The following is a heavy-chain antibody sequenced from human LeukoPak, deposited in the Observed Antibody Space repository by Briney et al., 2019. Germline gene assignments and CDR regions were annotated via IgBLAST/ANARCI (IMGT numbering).Heavy chain of an antibody. CDR3: ARDVTGSSAFDY. CDR1: GGTFSSYA. Sequence: SVKVSCKASGGTFSSYAISWVRQAPGQGLEWMGRIIPIFGTANYAQKFQGRGTITTDESTSTAYMELSSLRSEDTAVYYCARDVTGSSAFDYWGQGTLVTVSS. V-gene: IGHV1-69*05. D-gene: IGHD2-2*01. J-gene: IGHJ4*02. CDR2: IIPIFGTA.